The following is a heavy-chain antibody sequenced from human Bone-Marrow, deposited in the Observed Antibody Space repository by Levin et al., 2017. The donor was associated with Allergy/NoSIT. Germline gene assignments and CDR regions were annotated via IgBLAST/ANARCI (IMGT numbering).Heavy chain of an antibody. CDR1: GYALSEIS. J-gene: IGHJ6*02. D-gene: IGHD3-16*01. Sequence: ASVKVSCKVSGYALSEISVHWVRQAPGKGLEWMGGRHPEDGEIIYAQEFQGRVTMTDDTSTDTASMDLSSLTSEDTAVYYCATVPPNPDYVYAMDVWGQGTTVTVSS. CDR3: ATVPPNPDYVYAMDV. V-gene: IGHV1-24*01. CDR2: RHPEDGEI.